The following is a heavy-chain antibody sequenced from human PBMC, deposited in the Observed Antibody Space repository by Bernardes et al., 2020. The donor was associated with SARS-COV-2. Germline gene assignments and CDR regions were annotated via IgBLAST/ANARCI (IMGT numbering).Heavy chain of an antibody. J-gene: IGHJ5*02. CDR1: GYTFTSYD. V-gene: IGHV1-8*01. CDR2: MNPNSGNT. D-gene: IGHD3-3*01. CDR3: ARGRSITIFGVVIGGYWFDP. Sequence: ASVKVSCKASGYTFTSYDINWVRQATGQGLEWMGWMNPNSGNTGYAQKFQGRVTMTRNTSISTAYMELSSLRSEDTAVYYCARGRSITIFGVVIGGYWFDPWGQGTLVTVSS.